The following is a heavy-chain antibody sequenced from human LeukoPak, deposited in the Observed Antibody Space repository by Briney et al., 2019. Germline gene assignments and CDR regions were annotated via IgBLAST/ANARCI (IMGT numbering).Heavy chain of an antibody. Sequence: ASVKVSCKASGYTFTGYYMHWVRQAPGQGLEWMGWINPNSGGTNYAQKFQGRVTMTRDTSISTAYMELSRLRSDDTAVYYCARSIAAAGNWFAPWGQGTLVTVSS. CDR3: ARSIAAAGNWFAP. CDR2: INPNSGGT. J-gene: IGHJ5*02. D-gene: IGHD6-13*01. V-gene: IGHV1-2*02. CDR1: GYTFTGYY.